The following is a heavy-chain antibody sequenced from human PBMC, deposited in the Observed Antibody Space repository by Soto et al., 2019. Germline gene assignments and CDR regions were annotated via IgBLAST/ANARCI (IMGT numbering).Heavy chain of an antibody. CDR1: GYTFTSYG. D-gene: IGHD2-15*01. CDR3: ARRRLGGNPTNPSYYYYGMDV. Sequence: ASVKVSCKASGYTFTSYGISWVRQAPGQGLEWMGWISAYNGNTNYAQKLQGRVTMTTDTSTSTAYMELRSLRSDDTAVYYCARRRLGGNPTNPSYYYYGMDVWGQGTTVTVSS. CDR2: ISAYNGNT. J-gene: IGHJ6*02. V-gene: IGHV1-18*04.